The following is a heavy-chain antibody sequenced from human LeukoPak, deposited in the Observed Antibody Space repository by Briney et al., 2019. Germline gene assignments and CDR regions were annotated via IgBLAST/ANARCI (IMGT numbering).Heavy chain of an antibody. Sequence: GGSLRLSCAASGFTFINAWMAWVRQAPGKGLEWVGRIKAKAHGGTIEYAAPVKGRFTISRDDSKNTLYLQINSLKTEDTAVYYCTTSLSSGYYIDYWGQGNLVTVSS. V-gene: IGHV3-15*01. CDR2: IKAKAHGGTI. CDR1: GFTFINAW. J-gene: IGHJ4*02. CDR3: TTSLSSGYYIDY. D-gene: IGHD3-22*01.